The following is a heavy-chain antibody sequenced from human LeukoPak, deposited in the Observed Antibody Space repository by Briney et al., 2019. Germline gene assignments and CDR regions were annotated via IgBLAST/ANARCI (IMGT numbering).Heavy chain of an antibody. CDR2: ISSGSSYI. J-gene: IGHJ4*02. CDR3: ASGSGYCSGGSCSDY. CDR1: GFTFSAYS. D-gene: IGHD2-15*01. Sequence: GGSLRLSCATSGFTFSAYSMNWVRQAPGKGLEWVSAISSGSSYIYYADSVKGRFTISRGNAKNSVYLQMNSLRAEDTAVYYCASGSGYCSGGSCSDYWGQGTLVTVSS. V-gene: IGHV3-21*01.